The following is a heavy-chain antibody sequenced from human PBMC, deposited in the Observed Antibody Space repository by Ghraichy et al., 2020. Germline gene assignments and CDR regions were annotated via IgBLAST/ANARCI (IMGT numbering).Heavy chain of an antibody. CDR2: MARTRDDI. V-gene: IGHV3-23*05. Sequence: RGSLRLSCAASGFSFSDHAMMWFRQAPGKGLEWVAGMARTRDDIYYADSMKGRSTISRDESNKMLYLDMSSLRVDDTARYFCAKGRNNVIGPDSFDFWGQGTMVTISS. CDR3: AKGRNNVIGPDSFDF. J-gene: IGHJ3*01. CDR1: GFSFSDHA. D-gene: IGHD2-21*01.